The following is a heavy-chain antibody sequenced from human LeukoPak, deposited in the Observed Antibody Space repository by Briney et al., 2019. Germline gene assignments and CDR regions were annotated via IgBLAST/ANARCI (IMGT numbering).Heavy chain of an antibody. CDR1: GYTFTSYA. V-gene: IGHV1-3*01. Sequence: ASAKVSCKASGYTFTSYAMHWVRQAPGQRLEWMGWINAGNGNTKYSQKFQGRVTITRDTSASTAYMELSSLRSEDTAVYYCARRHCSSTSCYGFDYWGQGTLVTVSS. CDR3: ARRHCSSTSCYGFDY. D-gene: IGHD2-2*01. J-gene: IGHJ4*02. CDR2: INAGNGNT.